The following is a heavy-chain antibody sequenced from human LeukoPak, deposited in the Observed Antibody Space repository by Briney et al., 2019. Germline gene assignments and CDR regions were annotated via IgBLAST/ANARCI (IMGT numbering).Heavy chain of an antibody. J-gene: IGHJ3*02. CDR3: ARDIGEYSSGWYLAFDI. D-gene: IGHD6-19*01. CDR2: IYYIGST. CDR1: GGSISSYY. V-gene: IGHV4-59*01. Sequence: PSETLSLTCTVSGGSISSYYWSWIRQPPGKGLEWIGYIYYIGSTNYNPSLKSRVTISVDTSKNQFSLKLSSVTAADTAVYYCARDIGEYSSGWYLAFDIWGQGTMVTVSS.